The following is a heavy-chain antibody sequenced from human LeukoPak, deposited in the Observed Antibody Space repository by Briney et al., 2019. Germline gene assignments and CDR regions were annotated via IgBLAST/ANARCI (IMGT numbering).Heavy chain of an antibody. Sequence: SETLSLTCTVSGGSISSGGYYWSWIRQHPGKGLEWIGYIYYSGSTYYNPSLKSRVTISVDTSKNQFSLKLSSVTAADTAVYYCASIGRRAGFGEFNGQWGQGTLVTVSS. D-gene: IGHD3-10*01. CDR1: GGSISSGGYY. J-gene: IGHJ4*02. V-gene: IGHV4-31*03. CDR2: IYYSGST. CDR3: ASIGRRAGFGEFNGQ.